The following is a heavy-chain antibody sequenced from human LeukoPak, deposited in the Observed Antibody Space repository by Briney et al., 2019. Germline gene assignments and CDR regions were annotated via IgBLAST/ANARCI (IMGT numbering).Heavy chain of an antibody. V-gene: IGHV5-51*01. CDR3: ARRRYYYGSGSLYYYFDY. Sequence: GESLQISCKGSGYSFTSYWIGWVRQLPGKGLEWMGIIYPGDSDTRYSPSFQGQVTISADKSISTAYLQWSSLKASDTAMYYCARRRYYYGSGSLYYYFDYWGQGTLVTVSS. CDR1: GYSFTSYW. CDR2: IYPGDSDT. D-gene: IGHD3-10*01. J-gene: IGHJ4*02.